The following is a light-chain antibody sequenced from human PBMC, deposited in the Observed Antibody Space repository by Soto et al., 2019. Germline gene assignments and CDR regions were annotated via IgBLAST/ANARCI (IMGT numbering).Light chain of an antibody. CDR1: SSNIGNNY. CDR2: DNN. Sequence: QSVLTQPPSVSAAPGQKVTISCSGSSSNIGNNYVSWYQQLPGTAPKLLIYDNNKRPSGIPDRFSGSKSGTSATLGITGLQTGDEADYYCAAWDDSLNGYVFGTGTKLTVL. CDR3: AAWDDSLNGYV. J-gene: IGLJ1*01. V-gene: IGLV1-51*01.